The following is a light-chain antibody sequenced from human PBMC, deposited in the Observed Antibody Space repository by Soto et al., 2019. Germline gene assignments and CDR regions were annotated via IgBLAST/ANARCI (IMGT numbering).Light chain of an antibody. CDR1: QSVSSN. V-gene: IGKV3-15*01. CDR3: QQYNSWPLYT. J-gene: IGKJ2*01. CDR2: GTS. Sequence: EIVMTQSPATLSVSPGERATLSCRASQSVSSNLAWYQQKPGQAPRLLIYGTSTRATGIPARFSGSGSGTEFTLTISSLQSEDSAVYYCQQYNSWPLYTFGQGTKLEIK.